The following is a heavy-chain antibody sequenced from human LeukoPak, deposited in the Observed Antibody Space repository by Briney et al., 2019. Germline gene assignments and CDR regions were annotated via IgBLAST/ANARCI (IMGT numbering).Heavy chain of an antibody. V-gene: IGHV4-59*01. Sequence: SETLSLTCTVSGGSISSYYWSWIRQPPGKGLGWIGYIYYSGSTNYNPSLKSRVTISVDTSKNQFSLKLSSVTAADTAVYYCARVAAAGYFDYWGQGTLVTVSS. J-gene: IGHJ4*02. CDR1: GGSISSYY. CDR2: IYYSGST. CDR3: ARVAAAGYFDY. D-gene: IGHD6-13*01.